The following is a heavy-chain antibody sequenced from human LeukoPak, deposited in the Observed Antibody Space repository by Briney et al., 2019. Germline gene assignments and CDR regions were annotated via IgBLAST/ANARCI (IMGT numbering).Heavy chain of an antibody. CDR2: INWNGGST. V-gene: IGHV3-20*04. Sequence: PGGSLRLSCAASGFTFGDYGMSWVRQAPGKELEWVSGINWNGGSTGYADSVKGRFTISRDNAKNSLYLQMNSLRAEDTALYYCARDGYDSSGYYDWGQGTLVTVSS. D-gene: IGHD3-22*01. CDR1: GFTFGDYG. J-gene: IGHJ4*02. CDR3: ARDGYDSSGYYD.